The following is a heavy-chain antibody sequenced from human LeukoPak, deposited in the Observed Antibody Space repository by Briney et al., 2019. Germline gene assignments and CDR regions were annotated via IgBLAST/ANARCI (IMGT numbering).Heavy chain of an antibody. Sequence: GESLKISCKGSGYSFTSYWIGWVRQMPGKGLEWMGIIYPGDSDTRYSPSFQGQVTISADKSFSTAYLQWSSLKASDTAMYYCARHIPMVRGVIIRDYYYYMDVWGKGTTVTVSS. J-gene: IGHJ6*03. V-gene: IGHV5-51*01. D-gene: IGHD3-10*01. CDR3: ARHIPMVRGVIIRDYYYYMDV. CDR1: GYSFTSYW. CDR2: IYPGDSDT.